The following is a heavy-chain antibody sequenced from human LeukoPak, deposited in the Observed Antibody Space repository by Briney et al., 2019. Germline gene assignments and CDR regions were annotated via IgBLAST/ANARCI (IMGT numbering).Heavy chain of an antibody. V-gene: IGHV1-8*03. CDR3: ARAYYYGSGNYYFFDY. CDR1: GYSFTTYH. Sequence: ASVKVSCKASGYSFTTYHINWVRQASGQGLEWMGWMNPNSGDTGYAQKFQGRVTITRNTSTRTAYMEVSSLQSEDTAVYYCARAYYYGSGNYYFFDYWGQGTLVTVSS. CDR2: MNPNSGDT. D-gene: IGHD3-10*01. J-gene: IGHJ4*02.